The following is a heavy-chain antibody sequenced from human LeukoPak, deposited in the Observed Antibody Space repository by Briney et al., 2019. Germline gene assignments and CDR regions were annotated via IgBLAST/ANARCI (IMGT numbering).Heavy chain of an antibody. D-gene: IGHD3-10*01. CDR3: AKDMRGSGSLGDY. CDR1: GFTFSDIG. Sequence: GGSLRLSCAASGFTFSDIGMSWVRQAPGKGLEWVSGISWNSGSIGYADSVKGRFTISRDNAKNSLYLQMNSLRAEDTALYYCAKDMRGSGSLGDYWGQGTLVTVSS. CDR2: ISWNSGSI. J-gene: IGHJ4*02. V-gene: IGHV3-9*01.